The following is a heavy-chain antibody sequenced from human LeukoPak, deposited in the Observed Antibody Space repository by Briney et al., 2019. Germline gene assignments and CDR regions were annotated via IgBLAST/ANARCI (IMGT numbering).Heavy chain of an antibody. CDR3: AREGRYCSSTSCYVFDY. J-gene: IGHJ4*02. Sequence: GASVTVSCKASGYTFTSYGISWVRQAPGQGLEWMGWISAYNGNTNYAQKLQGRVTMTTDTSTSTAYMELRSLRSDDTAVYYCAREGRYCSSTSCYVFDYWGQGTLVTVSS. CDR2: ISAYNGNT. V-gene: IGHV1-18*01. CDR1: GYTFTSYG. D-gene: IGHD2-2*01.